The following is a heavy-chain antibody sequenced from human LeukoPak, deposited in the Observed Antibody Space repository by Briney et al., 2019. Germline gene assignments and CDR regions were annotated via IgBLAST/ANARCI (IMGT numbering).Heavy chain of an antibody. J-gene: IGHJ6*02. CDR1: GGSFGGYY. CDR2: INHSGST. CDR3: ARGAHYYYGSGSYGYYGMDV. D-gene: IGHD3-10*01. V-gene: IGHV4-34*01. Sequence: SETLSLTCAVYGGSFGGYYWSWIRQPPGKGLEWIGEINHSGSTNYNPSLKSRVTISVDTSKNQFSLKLSSVTAADTAVYYCARGAHYYYGSGSYGYYGMDVWGQGTTVTVSS.